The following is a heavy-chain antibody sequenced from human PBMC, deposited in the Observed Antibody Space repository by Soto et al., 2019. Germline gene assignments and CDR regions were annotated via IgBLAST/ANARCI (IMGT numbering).Heavy chain of an antibody. Sequence: QVQLVQSGAEVKKPGSSVKVSCKASGGTFSSYAISWVRQAPGQGLEWMGGIIPIFGTANYAQKFQGRVTITADESTSTAYMELSSLRSEDTAVYYCARTIVVVVAAPQYYYYYGMDVWGQGTTVTVSS. CDR3: ARTIVVVVAAPQYYYYYGMDV. D-gene: IGHD2-15*01. CDR2: IIPIFGTA. CDR1: GGTFSSYA. V-gene: IGHV1-69*12. J-gene: IGHJ6*02.